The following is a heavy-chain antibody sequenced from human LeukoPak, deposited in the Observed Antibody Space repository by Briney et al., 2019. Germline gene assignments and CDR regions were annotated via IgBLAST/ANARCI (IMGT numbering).Heavy chain of an antibody. CDR3: TSLLLDIVVVPAAIA. CDR2: IRSKANSHAT. J-gene: IGHJ4*02. V-gene: IGHV3-73*01. Sequence: GGSLRLSCAASGFTFSGSAMHWVRQASGKGLEWVGRIRSKANSHATAYAASVKGRFTISRDDSKNTAYLQMNSLKTEDTAVYYCTSLLLDIVVVPAAIAWGQGTLVTVSS. D-gene: IGHD2-2*02. CDR1: GFTFSGSA.